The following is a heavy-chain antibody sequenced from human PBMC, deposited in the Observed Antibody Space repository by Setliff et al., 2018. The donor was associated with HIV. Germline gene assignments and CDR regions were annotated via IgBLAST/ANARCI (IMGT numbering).Heavy chain of an antibody. J-gene: IGHJ3*02. Sequence: KSGGSLRLSCAASGFTFSSYSMNWVRQAPGKGLEWVSFISRTSSYIYYADSLKGRFTISRDNAKNSLYLQMNSLRAEDTAVYYCARGFLLRFLEWSMPDAFDIWGQGTMVTVSS. CDR3: ARGFLLRFLEWSMPDAFDI. V-gene: IGHV3-21*01. D-gene: IGHD3-3*01. CDR1: GFTFSSYS. CDR2: ISRTSSYI.